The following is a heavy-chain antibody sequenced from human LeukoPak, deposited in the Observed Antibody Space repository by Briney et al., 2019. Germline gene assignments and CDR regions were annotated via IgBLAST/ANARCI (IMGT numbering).Heavy chain of an antibody. V-gene: IGHV3-21*01. CDR2: ISSSSSYI. D-gene: IGHD2-15*01. CDR3: ARGPGYCSGGSCSYFDY. J-gene: IGHJ4*02. CDR1: GFTFSSYS. Sequence: TGGSLRLSCAASGFTFSSYSMNWVRQAPGKGLEWVSPISSSSSYIYYADSVKGRFTISRDNAKNSLYLQMNSLRAEDTAVYYCARGPGYCSGGSCSYFDYWGQGTLVTVSS.